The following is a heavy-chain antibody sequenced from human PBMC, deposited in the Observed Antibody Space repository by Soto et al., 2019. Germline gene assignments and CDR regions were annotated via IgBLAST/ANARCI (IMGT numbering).Heavy chain of an antibody. CDR1: GYTFTSYG. Sequence: ASVKVSCKASGYTFTSYGISWVRQAPGQGLEWMGWISAYNGNTNYAQKLQGRVTMTTDTSTSTAYMELRSLRSDDTAVYYCARDTATDYYDSSGYYYEILFDYWG. CDR2: ISAYNGNT. J-gene: IGHJ4*01. D-gene: IGHD3-22*01. CDR3: ARDTATDYYDSSGYYYEILFDY. V-gene: IGHV1-18*01.